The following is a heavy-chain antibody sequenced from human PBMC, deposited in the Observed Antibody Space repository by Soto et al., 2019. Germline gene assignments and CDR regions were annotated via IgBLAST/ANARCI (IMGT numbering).Heavy chain of an antibody. V-gene: IGHV1-2*02. CDR1: GYIFTGYY. CDR2: INPNSGGT. Sequence: QVQLVQSGAEVKKPGASVKVSCKASGYIFTGYYMHWVRQAPGQGLEWMGWINPNSGGTKYTQKLRGRVTRTRDTSISTAYMGLSRLRSDDTAVYYCARAHYDVLTGTFYYGMDVWGQGTTVTVSS. CDR3: ARAHYDVLTGTFYYGMDV. D-gene: IGHD3-9*01. J-gene: IGHJ6*02.